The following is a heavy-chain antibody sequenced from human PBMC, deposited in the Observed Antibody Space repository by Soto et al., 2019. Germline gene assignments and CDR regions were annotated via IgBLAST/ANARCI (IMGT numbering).Heavy chain of an antibody. CDR1: GFTFSDYW. Sequence: EVQLVESGGGLVQPGGSLRLSCAASGFTFSDYWMSWVRQAPGKGLEWVANIKRDGSEQYYVDSVKGRFAISRDNAKKSLSLQLNNLRAEDTAVYYCARAQYGGNDYWGQGTLVTVSS. CDR2: IKRDGSEQ. V-gene: IGHV3-7*01. J-gene: IGHJ4*02. D-gene: IGHD2-15*01. CDR3: ARAQYGGNDY.